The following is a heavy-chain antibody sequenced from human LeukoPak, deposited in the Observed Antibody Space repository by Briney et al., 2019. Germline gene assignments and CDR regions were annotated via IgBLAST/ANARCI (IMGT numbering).Heavy chain of an antibody. V-gene: IGHV3-30*18. CDR2: ISYDGSNK. Sequence: PGGSLRLSCAASGFTFSSYGMHWVRQAPGRGLEWVAVISYDGSNKYYADSVKGRFTISRDNSKSTLFLQMNSLRVEDTAVYYCANGGYSVSPHSWGQGTLVTVSS. CDR3: ANGGYSVSPHS. CDR1: GFTFSSYG. D-gene: IGHD5/OR15-5a*01. J-gene: IGHJ5*02.